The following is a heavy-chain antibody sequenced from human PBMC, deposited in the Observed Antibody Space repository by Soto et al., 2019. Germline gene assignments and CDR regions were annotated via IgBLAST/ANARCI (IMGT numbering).Heavy chain of an antibody. Sequence: QVQLVQSGAEVKKPGSSVKVSCKASGGTFSNYAITWVRQAPGQGLEWLGRIIPIFGTRDYAQKFQGRVTITADDSTPTAYMELSSLRSDDTAVYYCAKDGGREGYCGTWFDPWGQGTLVTVSS. V-gene: IGHV1-69*15. CDR1: GGTFSNYA. CDR2: IIPIFGTR. CDR3: AKDGGREGYCGTWFDP. J-gene: IGHJ5*02. D-gene: IGHD2-15*01.